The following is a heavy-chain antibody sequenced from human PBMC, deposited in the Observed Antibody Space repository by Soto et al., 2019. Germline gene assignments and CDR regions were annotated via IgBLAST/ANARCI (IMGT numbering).Heavy chain of an antibody. CDR3: ARGFRYCSGGSCYSGREYYFDY. CDR1: GGSFSGYY. D-gene: IGHD2-15*01. V-gene: IGHV4-34*01. Sequence: SETLSLTCAVYGGSFSGYYWSWIRQPPGKGLEWIGEINHSGSTNYNPSLKSRVTISVDTSKNQFSLKLSSVTAADTAVYYCARGFRYCSGGSCYSGREYYFDYWGQGTLVTVSS. CDR2: INHSGST. J-gene: IGHJ4*02.